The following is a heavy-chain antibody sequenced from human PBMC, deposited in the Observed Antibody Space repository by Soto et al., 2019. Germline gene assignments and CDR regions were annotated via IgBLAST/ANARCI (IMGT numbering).Heavy chain of an antibody. J-gene: IGHJ6*02. CDR3: VRQAKLTTVTANVGYYYGLDV. CDR2: MSGSGSGT. D-gene: IGHD4-4*01. V-gene: IGHV3-23*01. Sequence: DVQLLESGGGLVQPGGSLRLSCAASGFRFSTYDMSWVRQAPGKGLEWVSVMSGSGSGTYYADSVKGRFTISRDNSKNTWYLQMNSLRAEDTAVYYCVRQAKLTTVTANVGYYYGLDVGGQGTTVTVSS. CDR1: GFRFSTYD.